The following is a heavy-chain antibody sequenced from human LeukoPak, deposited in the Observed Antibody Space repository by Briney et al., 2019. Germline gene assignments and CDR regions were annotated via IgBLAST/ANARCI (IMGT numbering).Heavy chain of an antibody. D-gene: IGHD1-26*01. CDR3: ATEVGATHYYYYGMDV. J-gene: IGHJ6*02. Sequence: ASVKVSCKASGYTFTGYYMHWVRQAPGQGLEWMGIINPSGGSTSYAQKFQGRVTMTRDTSTSTVYMELSSLRSEDTAVYYCATEVGATHYYYYGMDVWGQGTTVTVSS. CDR1: GYTFTGYY. V-gene: IGHV1-46*01. CDR2: INPSGGST.